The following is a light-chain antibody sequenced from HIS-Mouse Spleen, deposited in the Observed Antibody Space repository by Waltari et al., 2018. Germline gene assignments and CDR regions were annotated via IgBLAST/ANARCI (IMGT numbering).Light chain of an antibody. CDR1: SSNIGSNY. CDR3: AAWDDSLSGYV. V-gene: IGLV1-47*01. J-gene: IGLJ1*01. Sequence: QSVLTQPPSASGTPGQRVTISCSGSSSNIGSNYVYWYQQLPGTAPKLLTYRNNQRPSGVPDRFSGSKSGTSASLAISGLRSEDEADYYCAAWDDSLSGYVFGTGTKVTVL. CDR2: RNN.